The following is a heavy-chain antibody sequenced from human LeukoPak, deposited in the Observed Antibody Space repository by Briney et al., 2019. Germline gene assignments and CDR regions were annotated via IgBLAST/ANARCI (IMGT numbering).Heavy chain of an antibody. CDR1: GFTFSGSW. D-gene: IGHD5-24*01. CDR3: ARGGHGGYLDC. Sequence: GGSLRLSCAASGFTFSGSWMSWVRQAPGKGLEWVANIKQDASFKGYIDSVKGRFTISRDNAENSVYLEMNRLRDEDTAVYYCARGGHGGYLDCWGQGTLVTVSS. CDR2: IKQDASFK. V-gene: IGHV3-7*01. J-gene: IGHJ4*02.